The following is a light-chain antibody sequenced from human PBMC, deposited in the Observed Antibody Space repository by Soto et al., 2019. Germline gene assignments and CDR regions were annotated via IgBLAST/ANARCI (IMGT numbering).Light chain of an antibody. V-gene: IGLV2-14*03. CDR2: DVS. Sequence: QSALTQPASVSGSPGQSITISCTGISSDVGGYNSVSWYQQHPGKAPKLVISDVSNRPSGVSDRFSGSKSGNTASLSISGLQAEDEADYYCTSYTISSTPVSFGGGTKVTVL. CDR1: SSDVGGYNS. CDR3: TSYTISSTPVS. J-gene: IGLJ2*01.